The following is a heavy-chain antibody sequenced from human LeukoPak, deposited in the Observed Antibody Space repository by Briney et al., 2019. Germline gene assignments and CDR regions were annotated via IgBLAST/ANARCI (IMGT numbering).Heavy chain of an antibody. D-gene: IGHD3-22*01. CDR2: INHSGST. Sequence: SETLSLTCAVYGGSFSGYYWSWIRQPPGKGLEWIGEINHSGSTNYNPSLKSRVTISVDTSKNQFSLKLSSVTAADTAVYYYARRITMIVVVRGYFDYWGQGTLVTVSS. V-gene: IGHV4-34*01. J-gene: IGHJ4*03. CDR1: GGSFSGYY. CDR3: ARRITMIVVVRGYFDY.